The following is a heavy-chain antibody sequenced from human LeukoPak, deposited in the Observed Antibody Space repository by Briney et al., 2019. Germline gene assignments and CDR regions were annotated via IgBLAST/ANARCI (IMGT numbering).Heavy chain of an antibody. CDR2: ISSSSSYI. CDR3: ARAQRIPSRRYCSGGSCYSDLGYYYYGMDV. CDR1: GFTFSSYS. Sequence: GGSLRLSCAASGFTFSSYSMNGVRQAPGKGLEGVSSISSSSSYIYYADSVKGRFTISRDNAKNSLYLQMNSLRAEDTAVYYCARAQRIPSRRYCSGGSCYSDLGYYYYGMDVWGQGTTVTVSS. J-gene: IGHJ6*02. D-gene: IGHD2-15*01. V-gene: IGHV3-21*01.